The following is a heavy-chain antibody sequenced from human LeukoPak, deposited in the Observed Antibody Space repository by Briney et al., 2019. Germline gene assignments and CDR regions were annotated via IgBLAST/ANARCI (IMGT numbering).Heavy chain of an antibody. CDR2: IYHSGST. D-gene: IGHD2-8*01. J-gene: IGHJ5*02. CDR1: GGSISSSNW. V-gene: IGHV4-4*02. Sequence: PSGTLSLTCAVSGGSISSSNWWSWVRQPPGKGLEWIGEIYHSGSTNYNPSLKSRVTISVDKSKNQFSLKLSSVTAADTAVYYCAGKVGYCTNGVCYEYNWFDPWGQGTLVTVSS. CDR3: AGKVGYCTNGVCYEYNWFDP.